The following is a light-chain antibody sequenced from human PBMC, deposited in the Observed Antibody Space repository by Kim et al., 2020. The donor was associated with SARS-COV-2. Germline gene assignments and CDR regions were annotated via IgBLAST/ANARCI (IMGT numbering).Light chain of an antibody. CDR3: QHYGGTPLYT. CDR2: DTS. V-gene: IGKV3-20*01. Sequence: DRPTLSCWASQKFVSNSLAWYRHIPGQSPRLLIYDTSNRAPGIPDRISGSVSGTDFTLTINRLESEDFAIYYCQHYGGTPLYTFGQGTKLEI. CDR1: QKFVSNS. J-gene: IGKJ2*01.